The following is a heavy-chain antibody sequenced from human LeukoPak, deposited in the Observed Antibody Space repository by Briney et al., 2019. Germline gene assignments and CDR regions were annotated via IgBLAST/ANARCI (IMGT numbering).Heavy chain of an antibody. J-gene: IGHJ3*02. CDR1: GFTFSDYY. CDR2: ISSSGSTI. V-gene: IGHV3-11*01. D-gene: IGHD3-16*01. CDR3: AKDLLIAFSRAFDI. Sequence: GGSLRLSCAASGFTFSDYYMSWIRQAPGKGLEWVSYISSSGSTIYYADSVKGRFTISRDNSKNTLYLQMNSLRAEDTAVYYCAKDLLIAFSRAFDIWGQGTMVTVSS.